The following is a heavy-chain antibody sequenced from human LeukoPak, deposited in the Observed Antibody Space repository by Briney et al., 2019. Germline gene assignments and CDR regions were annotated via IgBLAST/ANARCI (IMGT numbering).Heavy chain of an antibody. D-gene: IGHD6-19*01. V-gene: IGHV4-39*01. J-gene: IGHJ3*02. CDR3: ARHLIAVAGTGSVFDI. CDR1: GGSISSSYYY. CDR2: IYYSGST. Sequence: SETLSLTCTVSGGSISSSYYYWGWIRQPPGKGLECIGSIYYSGSTYYNPSLRSRVTISVDTSKNQFSLKLSSVTAADTAVYYCARHLIAVAGTGSVFDIWGQGTTVTVSS.